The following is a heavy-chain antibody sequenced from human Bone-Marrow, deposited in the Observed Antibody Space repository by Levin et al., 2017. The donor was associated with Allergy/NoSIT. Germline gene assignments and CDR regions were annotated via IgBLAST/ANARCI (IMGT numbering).Heavy chain of an antibody. CDR3: ARGAQYCSSTSCQIHYYYYYMDV. Sequence: SVKVSCKASGGTFINYAITWVRQAPGQGLEWMGGIIPMFGTANYAQKLQGRVTITADESMSTAYMELSSLRSEDTAVYYCARGAQYCSSTSCQIHYYYYYMDVWGKGTTVTVSS. V-gene: IGHV1-69*13. CDR1: GGTFINYA. J-gene: IGHJ6*03. CDR2: IIPMFGTA. D-gene: IGHD2-2*01.